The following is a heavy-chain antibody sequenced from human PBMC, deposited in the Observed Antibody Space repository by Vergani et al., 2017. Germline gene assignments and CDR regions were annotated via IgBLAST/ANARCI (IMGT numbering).Heavy chain of an antibody. CDR2: IYTSGST. CDR1: GGSISSGGYY. V-gene: IGHV4-61*02. CDR3: ARDRGWLRPFDY. Sequence: QVQLQESGPGLVKPSQTLSLTCTVSGGSISSGGYYWSWIRQPAGKGLEWIGRIYTSGSTNYNPSLKSRVTISVDTSKNQFSLKLSSVTAADTAVYYCARDRGWLRPFDYWGQGTLVTVSS. J-gene: IGHJ4*02. D-gene: IGHD3-22*01.